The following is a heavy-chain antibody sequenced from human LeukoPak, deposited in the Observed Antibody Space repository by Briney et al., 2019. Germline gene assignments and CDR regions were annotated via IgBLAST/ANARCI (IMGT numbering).Heavy chain of an antibody. V-gene: IGHV4-30-4*08. Sequence: SQTLSLTCTVSGGSISSGDYYWSWIRQPPGKGLEWIGYIYYSGSTYYNPSLKSRVTISVDTSKNQFSLKLSSVTAADTAVYYCARADFWIGYFDYWGQGTLVTVSS. CDR2: IYYSGST. CDR3: ARADFWIGYFDY. D-gene: IGHD3-3*01. CDR1: GGSISSGDYY. J-gene: IGHJ4*02.